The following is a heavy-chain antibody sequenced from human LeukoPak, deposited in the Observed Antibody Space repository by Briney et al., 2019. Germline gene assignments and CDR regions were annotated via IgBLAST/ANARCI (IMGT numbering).Heavy chain of an antibody. CDR1: GGTFSSYA. V-gene: IGHV1-69*06. Sequence: ASVKVSCKASGGTFSSYAISWVRQAPGQGLEWMGGIIPIFGTANYAQKFQGRVTITADKSTSTAYMELSSPRSEDTAVYYCARKQQQLVRYNWFDPWGQGTLVTVSS. D-gene: IGHD6-13*01. CDR3: ARKQQQLVRYNWFDP. CDR2: IIPIFGTA. J-gene: IGHJ5*02.